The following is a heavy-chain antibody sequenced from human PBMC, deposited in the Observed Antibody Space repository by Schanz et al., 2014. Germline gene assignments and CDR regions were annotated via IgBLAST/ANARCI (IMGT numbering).Heavy chain of an antibody. CDR2: ISHDGYST. CDR1: GFTFSIYA. CDR3: AKDAPYPFDL. Sequence: EVQLVESGGGLVQPGGSLRLSCSASGFTFSIYAMHWVRQAPGKGLEYVSAISHDGYSTYYADSVKGRFTISRDNSKNTLYLQMSSLTTEDTAIYYCAKDAPYPFDLWGRGTLITVSS. V-gene: IGHV3-64D*06. J-gene: IGHJ2*01.